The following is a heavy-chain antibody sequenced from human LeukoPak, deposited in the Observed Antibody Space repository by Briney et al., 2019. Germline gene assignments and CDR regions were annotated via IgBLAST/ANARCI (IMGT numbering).Heavy chain of an antibody. CDR3: AKDDAWLRFGE. CDR1: GFTFSNFG. CDR2: ISGSGGST. Sequence: GGSLRLSCAASGFTFSNFGMTWVRQAPGKGLEWVSAISGSGGSTYYADSVKGRFTISRDNSKNTLYLQMNSLTAEDTAVYYCAKDDAWLRFGEWSQGTLVTVSS. V-gene: IGHV3-23*01. D-gene: IGHD3-10*01. J-gene: IGHJ4*02.